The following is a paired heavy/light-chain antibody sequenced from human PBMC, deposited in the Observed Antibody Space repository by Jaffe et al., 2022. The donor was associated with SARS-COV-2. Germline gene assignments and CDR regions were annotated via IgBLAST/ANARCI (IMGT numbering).Heavy chain of an antibody. D-gene: IGHD5-18*01. V-gene: IGHV1-46*01. CDR2: INPSGGST. Sequence: QVQLVQSGAEVKKPGASVKVSCKASGYTFTSYYMHWVRQAPGQGLEWMGIINPSGGSTSYAQKFQGRVTMTRDTSTSTVYMELSSLRSEDTAVYYCARVYSYGSTRSDKYYYYYGMDVWGQGTTVTVSS. CDR1: GYTFTSYY. CDR3: ARVYSYGSTRSDKYYYYYGMDV. J-gene: IGHJ6*02.
Light chain of an antibody. CDR2: RDS. V-gene: IGLV3-9*01. Sequence: SYELTQPLSVSVALGQTARITCGGNNIGSKNVHWYQQKPGQAPVLVIYRDSNRPSGIPERFSGSNSGNTATLTISRAQAGDEADYYCQVWDSSTAVFGGGTKLTVL. J-gene: IGLJ2*01. CDR1: NIGSKN. CDR3: QVWDSSTAV.